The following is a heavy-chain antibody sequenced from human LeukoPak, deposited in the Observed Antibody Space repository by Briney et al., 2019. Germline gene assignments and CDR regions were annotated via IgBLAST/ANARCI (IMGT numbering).Heavy chain of an antibody. V-gene: IGHV3-23*01. D-gene: IGHD5-18*01. CDR3: ANGRGGYSKRGFDY. CDR2: ISGSGGST. J-gene: IGHJ4*02. CDR1: GFTFSSYA. Sequence: GGSLRLSCAASGFTFSSYAMSWVRQAPGKGLEWVSAISGSGGSTYYADSVKGRFTISRDNSKNTLYLQMNSLRAEDTAVYYCANGRGGYSKRGFDYWGQGTLVTVSS.